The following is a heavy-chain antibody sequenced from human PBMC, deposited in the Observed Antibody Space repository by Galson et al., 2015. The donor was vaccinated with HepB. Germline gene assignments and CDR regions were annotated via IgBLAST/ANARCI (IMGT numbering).Heavy chain of an antibody. Sequence: SVKVSCKASGYTFTSYGITWVRQAPGQGLEWMGWISAYNGNTNYAQKLQGRVTMTTDTSTDTAYMELRSLRSDDTAVYYCARGINDDPLDYSGRQSGGFDPWGQGTLVTVSS. D-gene: IGHD1-26*01. CDR2: ISAYNGNT. J-gene: IGHJ5*02. CDR1: GYTFTSYG. CDR3: ARGINDDPLDYSGRQSGGFDP. V-gene: IGHV1-18*01.